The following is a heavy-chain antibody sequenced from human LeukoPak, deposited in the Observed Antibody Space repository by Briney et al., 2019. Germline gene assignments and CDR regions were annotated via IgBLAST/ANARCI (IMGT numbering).Heavy chain of an antibody. CDR1: GFPFSDFS. J-gene: IGHJ6*03. V-gene: IGHV3-53*01. CDR3: ARGFTAHYYYYMDV. D-gene: IGHD3-16*01. Sequence: GGSLRLSCATSGFPFSDFSMSWVRQAPGKGLEWVSVIYSGGSTYYADSVKGRFTISRDNSKNTLYLQMNSLRAEDTAVYYCARGFTAHYYYYMDVWGKGTTVTVSS. CDR2: IYSGGST.